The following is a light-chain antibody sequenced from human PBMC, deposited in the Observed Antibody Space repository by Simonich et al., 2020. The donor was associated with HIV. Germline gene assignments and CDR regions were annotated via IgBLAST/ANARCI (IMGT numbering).Light chain of an antibody. CDR1: SSAVGGYNY. V-gene: IGLV2-8*01. CDR3: SSYAGSNNWV. J-gene: IGLJ3*02. CDR2: EVS. Sequence: QSALTQPPSASGSPGQSVTISCTGTSSAVGGYNYVSWYQQHPGKAPKLMIYEVSKRPSGVPDRFSGSKSDNTASLTVSGLQAEDEADYYCSSYAGSNNWVFGGGTKVTVL.